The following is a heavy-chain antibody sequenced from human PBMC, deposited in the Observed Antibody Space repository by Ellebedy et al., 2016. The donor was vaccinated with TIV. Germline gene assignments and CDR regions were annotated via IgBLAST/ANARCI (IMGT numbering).Heavy chain of an antibody. J-gene: IGHJ4*02. V-gene: IGHV3-23*01. CDR2: ISGTGKTT. D-gene: IGHD4-11*01. CDR1: GFTFSSYA. Sequence: GESLKISXAASGFTFSSYAMTWVRQAPGRGLEWVSTISGTGKTTYYADSVKGRFTISRDNSKNTLYLQMNSLRAEDTAVYYCTKGGDSNYGTVFDYWGQGTLVTVSS. CDR3: TKGGDSNYGTVFDY.